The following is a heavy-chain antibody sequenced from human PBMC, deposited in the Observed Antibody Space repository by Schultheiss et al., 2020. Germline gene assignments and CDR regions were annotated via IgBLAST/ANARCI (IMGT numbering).Heavy chain of an antibody. D-gene: IGHD5-18*01. Sequence: SETLSLTCAVYGGSFSGYYWSWIRQPPGKGLEWIGDIYYSGSTNYNPSLKSRVTISVDTSKNQFSLKLSSVTAADTAVYYCARGRGYSYGYKAGFDYWGQGTLVTVSS. CDR3: ARGRGYSYGYKAGFDY. CDR1: GGSFSGYY. CDR2: IYYSGST. V-gene: IGHV4-59*12. J-gene: IGHJ4*02.